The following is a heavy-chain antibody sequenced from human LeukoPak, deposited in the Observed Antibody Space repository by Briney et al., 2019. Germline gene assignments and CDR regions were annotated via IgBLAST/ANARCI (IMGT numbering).Heavy chain of an antibody. D-gene: IGHD3-22*01. J-gene: IGHJ4*02. CDR1: GFTFSSYA. Sequence: GGSLRLSCAASGFTFSSYAMSWVRQAPGKGLEWVSTISGSGGSTYYADSVKGRFTISGDNSKNTLYLHMNSLRAEDAALYYCAKDYYDSSGFYLIDYWGQGTLVTVSS. CDR2: ISGSGGST. CDR3: AKDYYDSSGFYLIDY. V-gene: IGHV3-23*01.